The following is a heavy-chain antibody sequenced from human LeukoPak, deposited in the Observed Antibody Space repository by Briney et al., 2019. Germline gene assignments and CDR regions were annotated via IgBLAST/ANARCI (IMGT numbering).Heavy chain of an antibody. D-gene: IGHD6-13*01. V-gene: IGHV3-66*01. CDR2: LYSGGSI. Sequence: GGSLRLSCAGSGFTVSSSYMSWVRQAPGKGLEWVSVLYSGGSIFYADSVRGRFTISRDISKNMLYLQMNSLRADDTVVYYCARGAISSWYEDWGQGTLVTVSS. CDR3: ARGAISSWYED. CDR1: GFTVSSSY. J-gene: IGHJ4*02.